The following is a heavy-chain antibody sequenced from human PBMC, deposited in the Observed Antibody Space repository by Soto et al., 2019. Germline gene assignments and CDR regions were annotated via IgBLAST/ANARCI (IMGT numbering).Heavy chain of an antibody. CDR3: AKGWDRGYYYYYMDV. CDR1: GFSFSNYA. V-gene: IGHV3-23*01. CDR2: ITGSGDRT. Sequence: PGGSMRLSCAASGFSFSNYAMTWVRKTPGKGLEWVSAITGSGDRTFYADSVKGRFTISRDNSKNTLFLQMNRLRAEDTAVYFCAKGWDRGYYYYYMDVWGKGATVTVSS. J-gene: IGHJ6*03. D-gene: IGHD1-26*01.